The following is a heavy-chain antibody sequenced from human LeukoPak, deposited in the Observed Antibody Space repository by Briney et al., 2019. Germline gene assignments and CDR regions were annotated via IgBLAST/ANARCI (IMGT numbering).Heavy chain of an antibody. V-gene: IGHV3-21*01. D-gene: IGHD6-19*01. J-gene: IGHJ6*02. CDR2: ISSSSSYI. CDR3: ARDRTRYSSGWYPYGMDV. CDR1: GFTFSSYS. Sequence: PGGSLRLTCAASGFTFSSYSMNWVRQAPGKGLEWVSSISSSSSYIYYADSVKGRFTISRDNAKNSLYLQMNSLRAEDTAVYYCARDRTRYSSGWYPYGMDVWGQGTTVTVSS.